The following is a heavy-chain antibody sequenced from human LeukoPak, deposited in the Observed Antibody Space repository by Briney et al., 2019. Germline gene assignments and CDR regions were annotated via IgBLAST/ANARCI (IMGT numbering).Heavy chain of an antibody. CDR3: KSGGAAPGSFDY. CDR1: GFTFTRFW. J-gene: IGHJ4*02. V-gene: IGHV3-7*01. D-gene: IGHD1-26*01. CDR2: IKHEGSEQ. Sequence: GGSLRLSCAASGFTFTRFWMSWMRQAPGKGLQWVANIKHEGSEQYYVDSVKGRFTISRDNAKNSLLLQMNSLGVEDTAVYYCKSGGAAPGSFDYWGQGALVTVSS.